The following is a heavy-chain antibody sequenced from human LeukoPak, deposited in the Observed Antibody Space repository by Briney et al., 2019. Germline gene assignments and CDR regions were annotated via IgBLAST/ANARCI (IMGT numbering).Heavy chain of an antibody. J-gene: IGHJ6*02. D-gene: IGHD6-19*01. Sequence: GGSLRLSCAASGFTFSSDAMSWVRQAPGKGLEWVSAIRGSGGSTYYADSVNGRFTISRDNSKNTLYLQMNSLRAEDTAVYYCAKEEWLVLSRYGMDVWGQGTTVTVSS. CDR2: IRGSGGST. CDR3: AKEEWLVLSRYGMDV. CDR1: GFTFSSDA. V-gene: IGHV3-23*01.